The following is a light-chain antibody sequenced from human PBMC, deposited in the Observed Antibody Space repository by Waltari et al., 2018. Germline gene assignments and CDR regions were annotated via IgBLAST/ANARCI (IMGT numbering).Light chain of an antibody. J-gene: IGKJ5*01. CDR3: QQRSNWPSIT. V-gene: IGKV3-11*01. CDR1: QSVSRY. CDR2: DAS. Sequence: EIVLTQSQATLSLSPGERATLACRAAQSVSRYLAWYQQKPGQTPSLLIYDASSRATCIPARFSGSGSGTDFTLTITSLEPEDFAVYYCQQRSNWPSITFGQGTRLEIK.